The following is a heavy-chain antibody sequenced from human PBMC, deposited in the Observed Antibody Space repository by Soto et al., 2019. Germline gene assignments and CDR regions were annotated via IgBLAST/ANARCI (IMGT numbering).Heavy chain of an antibody. CDR2: INHSGST. J-gene: IGHJ4*02. CDR3: ARGLARYYFDY. CDR1: GGSFSGYY. Sequence: PSETLSLTCAVYGGSFSGYYWSWIRQPPGKGLEWIGEINHSGSTNYNPSLKSRVTISVDTSKNQFSLKLSSVTAADTAVYYCARGLARYYFDYWGQGTLVTVS. D-gene: IGHD3-3*02. V-gene: IGHV4-34*01.